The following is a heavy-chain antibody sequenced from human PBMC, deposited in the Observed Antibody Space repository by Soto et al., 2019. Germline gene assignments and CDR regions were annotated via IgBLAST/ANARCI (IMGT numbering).Heavy chain of an antibody. CDR2: INHRVGP. J-gene: IGHJ4*02. CDR3: ARGQRRVGSSGWSL. Sequence: QVQLQQWGAGQLKPSETLSLTCAVHGGSFSGYGGPFSGYSWSWLRQTPGKGLDWIGEINHRVGPNYNPSHNSRVTISVVTSKNQFSLNLTSVTAADTAVYYCARGQRRVGSSGWSLWGQGTLVTVSS. D-gene: IGHD6-19*01. CDR1: GGSFSGYGGPFSGYS. V-gene: IGHV4-34*02.